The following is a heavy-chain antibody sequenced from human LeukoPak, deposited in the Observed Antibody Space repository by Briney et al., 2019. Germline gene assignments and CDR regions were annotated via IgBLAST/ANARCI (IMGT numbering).Heavy chain of an antibody. D-gene: IGHD3-22*01. Sequence: GGSLRLSCAASGFTFSSYDMHWVRQATGKGLEWVSAIGTAGDTYYPGSVKGRFAISRENAKNSLYLQMNSLRAGDTAVYFCAREGGYDSGFYEDFFDPWGQGTLVTVSA. CDR2: IGTAGDT. CDR1: GFTFSSYD. J-gene: IGHJ5*02. CDR3: AREGGYDSGFYEDFFDP. V-gene: IGHV3-13*04.